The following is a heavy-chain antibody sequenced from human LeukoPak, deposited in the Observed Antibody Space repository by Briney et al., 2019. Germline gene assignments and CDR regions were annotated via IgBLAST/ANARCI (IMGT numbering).Heavy chain of an antibody. D-gene: IGHD5-12*01. CDR2: IIPIFGTA. CDR1: GYTFTSYG. V-gene: IGHV1-69*05. J-gene: IGHJ4*02. Sequence: SVKVSCKVSGYTFTSYGVSWVRQAPGQGLEWMGGIIPIFGTANYAQKFQGRVTITTDESTSTAYMELSSLRSEDTAVYYCATGGSYSGYEGDYWGQGTLVTVSS. CDR3: ATGGSYSGYEGDY.